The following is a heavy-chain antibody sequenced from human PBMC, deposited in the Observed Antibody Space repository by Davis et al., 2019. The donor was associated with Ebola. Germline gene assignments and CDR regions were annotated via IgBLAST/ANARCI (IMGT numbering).Heavy chain of an antibody. CDR3: AKGGEQAVAGLDY. V-gene: IGHV3-23*01. J-gene: IGHJ4*02. Sequence: PGGSLRLSCTDSVITFSSYAMTWVRQAPGKGLEWVSAISGSGGSTYYADSVKGRFTISRDNSKKTLYLQMNSLRAEDTAVYYCAKGGEQAVAGLDYWGQGTLVTVSS. CDR2: ISGSGGST. D-gene: IGHD6-19*01. CDR1: VITFSSYA.